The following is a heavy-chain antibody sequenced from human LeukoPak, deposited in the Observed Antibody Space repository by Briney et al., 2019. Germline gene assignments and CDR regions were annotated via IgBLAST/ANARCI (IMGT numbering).Heavy chain of an antibody. J-gene: IGHJ6*02. Sequence: PGGSLRLSCAASGFTFSSNYMSWVRQAPGKGLEWVSVIYSGGSTYYADSVKGRFTISRDNSKNTLYLQMNSLRAEDTAVYYCARGKIYSYYYYGMDVWGQGTTVTVSS. CDR1: GFTFSSNY. V-gene: IGHV3-53*01. D-gene: IGHD2-15*01. CDR3: ARGKIYSYYYYGMDV. CDR2: IYSGGST.